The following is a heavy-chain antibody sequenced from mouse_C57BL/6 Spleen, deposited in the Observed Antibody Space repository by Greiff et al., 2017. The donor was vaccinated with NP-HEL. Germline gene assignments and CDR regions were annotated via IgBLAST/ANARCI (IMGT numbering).Heavy chain of an antibody. D-gene: IGHD2-3*01. J-gene: IGHJ2*01. V-gene: IGHV1-69*01. Sequence: QVQLQQPGAELVMPGASVKLSCKASGYTFTSYWMHWVTQRPGQGLEWIGEIDPSDSYTNYNQKFKGKSTLTVDESSSTAYMQLSSLTSDDSAVYYCARGGLLLYFDYWGQGTTLTVSS. CDR2: IDPSDSYT. CDR3: ARGGLLLYFDY. CDR1: GYTFTSYW.